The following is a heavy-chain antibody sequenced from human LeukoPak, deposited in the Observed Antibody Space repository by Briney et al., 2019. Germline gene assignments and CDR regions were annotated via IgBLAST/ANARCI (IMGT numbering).Heavy chain of an antibody. CDR3: ARSRGITRMVWFDP. CDR1: GGSFSDFY. J-gene: IGHJ5*02. D-gene: IGHD2-2*01. CDR2: INHSGST. Sequence: SETPSLTCAVYGGSFSDFYWSWIRQPPGKGLEWIGEINHSGSTNYNPSLKSRVTISVDTSKNQFSLKLCSVTAADTAVYYCARSRGITRMVWFDPWGQGTLVTVSS. V-gene: IGHV4-34*01.